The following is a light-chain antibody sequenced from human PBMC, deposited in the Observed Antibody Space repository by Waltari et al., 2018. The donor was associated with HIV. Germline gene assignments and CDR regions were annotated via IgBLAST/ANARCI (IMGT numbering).Light chain of an antibody. V-gene: IGKV1-39*01. CDR1: QSISLY. CDR2: GAS. J-gene: IGKJ1*01. Sequence: DIQMTQSPSSLSASVGDIVTITCRASQSISLYVNWYQQKPGKAPKLLIYGASSLQSGVTSRFRGSGSGTLFTLTISRLQPEDFATYYCQQSFTTLTWTFGKGTKVKTK. CDR3: QQSFTTLTWT.